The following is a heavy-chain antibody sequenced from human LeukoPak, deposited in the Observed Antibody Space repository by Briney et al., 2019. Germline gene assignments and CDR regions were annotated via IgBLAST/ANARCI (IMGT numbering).Heavy chain of an antibody. CDR2: IYPDDSDT. V-gene: IGHV5-51*01. Sequence: GASLQISCQGSGYRFTGYWIAWVRQLPGKGLEWMGIIYPDDSDTRYSPSFQGQVTISADKSINTAYLQWSSLKASDTAMYYCARQRAIAVAGTYFFYYMDVWGKGTTVTISS. CDR3: ARQRAIAVAGTYFFYYMDV. CDR1: GYRFTGYW. D-gene: IGHD6-19*01. J-gene: IGHJ6*03.